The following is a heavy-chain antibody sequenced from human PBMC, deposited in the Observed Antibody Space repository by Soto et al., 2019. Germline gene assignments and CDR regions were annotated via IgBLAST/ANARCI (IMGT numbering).Heavy chain of an antibody. J-gene: IGHJ6*02. CDR1: GFTFISYG. D-gene: IGHD3-3*01. Sequence: GGSLRLSCAASGFTFISYGMHWVRQAPCKGLEWVAVIWYDGSNKYYADSVKGRFTISRDNAKNSLYLQMNSLRAEDTAVYYCAREHYDFWSGYDYYYYGMDVWGQGTTVTVS. CDR3: AREHYDFWSGYDYYYYGMDV. CDR2: IWYDGSNK. V-gene: IGHV3-33*01.